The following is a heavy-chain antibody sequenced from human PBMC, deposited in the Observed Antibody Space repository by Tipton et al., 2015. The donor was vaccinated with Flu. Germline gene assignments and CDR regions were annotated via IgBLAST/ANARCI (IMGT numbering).Heavy chain of an antibody. J-gene: IGHJ4*02. Sequence: TLSLTCSVSNYSISSGYYWGWIRQPPGKGLEWIGEIYHGGTTNYNPSLKSRVTISLDKSKNQFSLKLTSVTAADTAMYYCAANKGGGSYFDYWGQGILVTVSS. D-gene: IGHD1-26*01. CDR1: NYSISSGYY. CDR2: IYHGGTT. V-gene: IGHV4-38-2*02. CDR3: AANKGGGSYFDY.